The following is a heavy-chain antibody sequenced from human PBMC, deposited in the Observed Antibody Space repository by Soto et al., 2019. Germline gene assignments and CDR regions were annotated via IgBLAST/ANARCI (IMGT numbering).Heavy chain of an antibody. V-gene: IGHV5-10-1*01. CDR1: GYSFTSYW. CDR3: ATLGPHPDYYYGMDV. J-gene: IGHJ6*02. CDR2: IDPSDSYT. Sequence: PGESLKISCKGSGYSFTSYWISWVRQMPGKGLEWMGRIDPSDSYTNYSPSFQGHVTISADKSISTAYLQWSSLKASDTAMYYCATLGPHPDYYYGMDVWGQGTTVTVSS.